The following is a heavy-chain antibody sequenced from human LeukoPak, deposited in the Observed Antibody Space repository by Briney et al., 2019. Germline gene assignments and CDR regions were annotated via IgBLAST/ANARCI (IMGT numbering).Heavy chain of an antibody. CDR1: GFTLSNYA. J-gene: IGHJ4*02. V-gene: IGHV3-23*01. CDR3: AKRGGGLFYSISDY. D-gene: IGHD2-21*01. Sequence: GGSLRLSCAASGFTLSNYAMTWVRQAPGKGLEWVSTVSGIGGTTYYADSVKGRFTISRDNSKNTLYLQMNSLRAEDTAVYYCAKRGGGLFYSISDYWGQGTLVTVSS. CDR2: VSGIGGTT.